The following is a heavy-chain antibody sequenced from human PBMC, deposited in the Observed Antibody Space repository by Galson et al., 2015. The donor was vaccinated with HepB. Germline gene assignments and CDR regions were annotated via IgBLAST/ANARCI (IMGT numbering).Heavy chain of an antibody. J-gene: IGHJ4*02. V-gene: IGHV3-23*01. CDR3: VKRRVATSVRVGSSDY. D-gene: IGHD3-10*02. CDR1: GFTFSSYA. CDR2: ISGSGGST. Sequence: SLRLSCAASGFTFSSYAMTRVRQAPGKGLEWVSAISGSGGSTYYRDSVEGRFTISRDNSRNTLYLQMNSLRAEDTATYYCVKRRVATSVRVGSSDYWGQGTLVTVSP.